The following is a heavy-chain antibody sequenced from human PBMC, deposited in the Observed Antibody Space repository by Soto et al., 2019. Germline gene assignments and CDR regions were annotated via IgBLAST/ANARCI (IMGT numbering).Heavy chain of an antibody. D-gene: IGHD3-16*01. CDR2: LSRGDER. Sequence: QVQLQESGPGLVKPSETLSLTCTVSGAPITTTKWWAWVRLPPGKGLEWIGELSRGDERSSNPSLEGRFTMSLDKFNNHFSLKLTSVTAADPAIYYCATQTISYTWGVWGRGTSVTVSS. J-gene: IGHJ6*02. CDR1: GAPITTTKW. V-gene: IGHV4-4*02. CDR3: ATQTISYTWGV.